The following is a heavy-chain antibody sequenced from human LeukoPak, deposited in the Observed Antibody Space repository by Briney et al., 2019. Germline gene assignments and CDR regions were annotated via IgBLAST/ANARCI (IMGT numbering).Heavy chain of an antibody. J-gene: IGHJ5*02. D-gene: IGHD2-15*01. V-gene: IGHV4-30-4*01. CDR3: ARGSGGSFPSWFDP. CDR1: GGSISSGDYY. CDR2: IYYSRST. Sequence: SETLSLTCTISGGSISSGDYYWSWIRQPPGKGLGWIGYIYYSRSTYYNPSLKSRVTISVATSKNQSSLKLSSVTAADTAVYYCARGSGGSFPSWFDPWGQGTLVTVSS.